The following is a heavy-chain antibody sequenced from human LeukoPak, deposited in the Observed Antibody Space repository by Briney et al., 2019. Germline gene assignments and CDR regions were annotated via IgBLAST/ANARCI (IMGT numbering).Heavy chain of an antibody. CDR3: ARRVCDCSSTSCYPCHFDY. V-gene: IGHV1-8*01. CDR1: GYTFTSYD. J-gene: IGHJ4*02. D-gene: IGHD2-2*01. CDR2: MNPNSGNT. Sequence: ASVKVSCTASGYTFTSYDINWVRQATGQGLEWMGWMNPNSGNTGYAQKFQGRVTMTRNTSISTAYMELSSLRSEDTAVYYCARRVCDCSSTSCYPCHFDYWGQGTLVTVSS.